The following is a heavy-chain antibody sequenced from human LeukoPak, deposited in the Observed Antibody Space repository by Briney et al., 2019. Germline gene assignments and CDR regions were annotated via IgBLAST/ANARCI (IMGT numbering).Heavy chain of an antibody. J-gene: IGHJ5*02. V-gene: IGHV3-49*03. CDR3: TRVYRLIRFDP. CDR2: IRSKAYGGTT. CDR1: GFTFSDYY. D-gene: IGHD3-16*02. Sequence: GGSLRLSCAASGFTFSDYYMSWIRQAPGKGLEWVGFIRSKAYGGTTEYAASVKGRFTISRDDSKSIAYLQMNSLKTEDTAVYYCTRVYRLIRFDPWGQGTLVTVSS.